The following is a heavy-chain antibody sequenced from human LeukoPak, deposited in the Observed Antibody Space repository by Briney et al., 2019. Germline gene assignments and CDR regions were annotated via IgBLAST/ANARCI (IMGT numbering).Heavy chain of an antibody. CDR2: ISSSGSTI. J-gene: IGHJ4*02. CDR3: ASGACSSSSCYAGAY. Sequence: GGSLRLSCAASGFTFGSFEMNWVRQAPGKGLEWISYISSSGSTIYYAGSVKGRFTISRDNAKNSLYLQMNSLRAEDTAVYYCASGACSSSSCYAGAYWGQGTLVTVSS. D-gene: IGHD2-2*01. CDR1: GFTFGSFE. V-gene: IGHV3-48*03.